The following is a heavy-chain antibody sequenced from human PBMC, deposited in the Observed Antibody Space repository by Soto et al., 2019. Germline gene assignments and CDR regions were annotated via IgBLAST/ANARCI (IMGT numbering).Heavy chain of an antibody. Sequence: QVQLQESGPGLVKPSQTLSLTCTVSGGSISSGGYYWSWIRQHPGKGLEWIGYIYYSGSTYYNPSLKSRVTISVDTSKNQFSLKLSSVTAADTAVYYCASEHYDIFTGSYYFDYWGQGTLVTVSS. CDR1: GGSISSGGYY. J-gene: IGHJ4*02. D-gene: IGHD3-9*01. CDR2: IYYSGST. V-gene: IGHV4-31*03. CDR3: ASEHYDIFTGSYYFDY.